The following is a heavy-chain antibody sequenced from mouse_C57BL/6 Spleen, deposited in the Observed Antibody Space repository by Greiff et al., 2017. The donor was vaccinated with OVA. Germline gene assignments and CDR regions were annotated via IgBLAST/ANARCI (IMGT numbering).Heavy chain of an antibody. V-gene: IGHV2-9-1*01. J-gene: IGHJ4*01. D-gene: IGHD2-1*01. CDR2: IWTGGGT. CDR3: ARDRYYGNFYAMDY. Sequence: VMLVESGPGLVAPSQSLSITCTVSGFSLTSYAISWVRQPPGKGLEWLGVIWTGGGTNYNSALKSRLSISKDNSKSQVFLKMNSLQTDDTARYYCARDRYYGNFYAMDYWGQGTSVTVSS. CDR1: GFSLTSYA.